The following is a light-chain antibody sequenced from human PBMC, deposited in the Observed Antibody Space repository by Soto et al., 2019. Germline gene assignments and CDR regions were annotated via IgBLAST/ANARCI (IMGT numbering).Light chain of an antibody. J-gene: IGKJ1*01. CDR3: QQYKKYWT. V-gene: IGKV1-5*01. CDR2: DAS. CDR1: QSVGNW. Sequence: DIQMTQSPSTLSASVGDRVAITCRASQSVGNWVAWFQQKPGKAPKLLIYDASGLQSGVPSRFSGSGSGTEFTLTISSLQPDDFATYYCQQYKKYWTFGQGTKGEI.